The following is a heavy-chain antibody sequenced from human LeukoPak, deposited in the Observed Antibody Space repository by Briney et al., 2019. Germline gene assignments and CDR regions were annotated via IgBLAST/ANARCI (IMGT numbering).Heavy chain of an antibody. Sequence: GGSLRLSCAASGFSFSSYWMHWVRQAPGKGLVWVSRINSDGSSTIYAASVKGRFTISKDNSRNTVYLQMISLRVADTAIYYCAKEGDSGSFDIWGRGHWSPSLQ. V-gene: IGHV3-74*01. J-gene: IGHJ3*02. D-gene: IGHD2-21*02. CDR1: GFSFSSYW. CDR3: AKEGDSGSFDI. CDR2: INSDGSST.